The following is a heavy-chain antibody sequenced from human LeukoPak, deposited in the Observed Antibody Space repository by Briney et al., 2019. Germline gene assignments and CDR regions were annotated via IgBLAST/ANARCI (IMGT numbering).Heavy chain of an antibody. CDR3: ARNPRGGPIDF. J-gene: IGHJ4*02. CDR2: IDYSGST. V-gene: IGHV4-39*02. Sequence: TPSETLSLTCTVSGGSISSSSYYWGWIRQPPGKGLEWIGSIDYSGSTYNSPSLKSRVTISIDTSKSHFSLKLSSVTAADTAVYYCARNPRGGPIDFWGQGTLVTVSS. D-gene: IGHD1-26*01. CDR1: GGSISSSSYY.